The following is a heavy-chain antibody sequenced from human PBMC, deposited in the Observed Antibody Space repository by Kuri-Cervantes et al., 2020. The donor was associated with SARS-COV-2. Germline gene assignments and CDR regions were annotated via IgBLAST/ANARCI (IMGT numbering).Heavy chain of an antibody. V-gene: IGHV3-53*01. D-gene: IGHD2-2*01. CDR2: IYSGGST. CDR3: AKGQDSSRGNWFDP. Sequence: GGSLRLSCAASGFTVSSNYMSWVRQAPGKGLEWVSVIYSGGSTYYADSVKGRFTISRDNSKNTLYLQMNSLRAEDTAVYYCAKGQDSSRGNWFDPWGQGTLVTVSS. J-gene: IGHJ5*02. CDR1: GFTVSSNY.